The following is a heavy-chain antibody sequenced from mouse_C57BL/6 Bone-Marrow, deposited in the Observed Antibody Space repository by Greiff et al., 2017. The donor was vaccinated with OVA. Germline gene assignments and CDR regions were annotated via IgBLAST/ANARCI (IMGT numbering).Heavy chain of an antibody. CDR3: AREGLRRRSYFDY. J-gene: IGHJ2*01. V-gene: IGHV3-6*01. Sequence: EVQRVESGPGLVKPSQSLSLTCSVTGYSITSGYYWNWIRQFPGNKLEWMGYISYDGSNNYNPSLKNRISITRDTSKNQFFLKLNSVTTEDTATYYCAREGLRRRSYFDYWGQGTTLTVSS. CDR2: ISYDGSN. CDR1: GYSITSGYY. D-gene: IGHD2-4*01.